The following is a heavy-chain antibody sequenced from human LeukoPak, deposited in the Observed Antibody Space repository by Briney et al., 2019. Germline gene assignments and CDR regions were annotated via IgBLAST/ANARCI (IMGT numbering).Heavy chain of an antibody. CDR2: ITGSGCTT. Sequence: GGSLRLSCAASGFTFSSYAMSWVRQAPGKGLEWVSAITGSGCTTYYADSVKGRFTISRDNSKDTLYLQMNSLRAEDTAVYYCASLIVATISPASFDHWGQGTLVTVSS. D-gene: IGHD5-12*01. V-gene: IGHV3-23*01. CDR1: GFTFSSYA. CDR3: ASLIVATISPASFDH. J-gene: IGHJ4*02.